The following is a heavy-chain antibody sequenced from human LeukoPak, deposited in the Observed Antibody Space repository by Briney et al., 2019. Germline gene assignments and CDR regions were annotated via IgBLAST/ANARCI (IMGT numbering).Heavy chain of an antibody. J-gene: IGHJ3*02. CDR2: ISGSGGST. D-gene: IGHD3-9*01. Sequence: GGSLRLSCAASGFTFSSYRMNWVRQAPGKGLEWVSAISGSGGSTYYADSVKGRFTISRDNSKNTLYLQMNSLRAEDTAVYYCAKTMRGTIGAFDIWGQGTMVTVSS. V-gene: IGHV3-23*01. CDR3: AKTMRGTIGAFDI. CDR1: GFTFSSYR.